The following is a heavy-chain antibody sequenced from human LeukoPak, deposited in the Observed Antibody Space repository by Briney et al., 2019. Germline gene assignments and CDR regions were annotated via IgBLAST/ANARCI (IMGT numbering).Heavy chain of an antibody. D-gene: IGHD3-10*01. CDR3: AGRFHVYGMDV. CDR1: GGTFISYA. J-gene: IGHJ6*02. V-gene: IGHV1-69*13. CDR2: IIPIFGTA. Sequence: SVKVSCKASGGTFISYAISWVRQAPGQGLEWMGGIIPIFGTANYAQKFQGRVTITADESTSTAYMELSSLRSEDTAVYYCAGRFHVYGMDVWGQGTTVAVSS.